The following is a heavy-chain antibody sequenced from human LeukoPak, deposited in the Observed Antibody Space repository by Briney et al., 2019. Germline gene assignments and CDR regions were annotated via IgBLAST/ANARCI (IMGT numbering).Heavy chain of an antibody. CDR2: IWYDGSNK. Sequence: PGGSLRLSCAASGFTFSSYGMHWVRQAPGKGLEWVAVIWYDGSNKYYADSVKGRFTISRDNYRNSLYLQMNSLRTEDTAVYYCGRDPNGDYVGAFDFQRWGQGTLVTVSS. J-gene: IGHJ1*01. CDR1: GFTFSSYG. V-gene: IGHV3-33*01. D-gene: IGHD4-17*01. CDR3: GRDPNGDYVGAFDFQR.